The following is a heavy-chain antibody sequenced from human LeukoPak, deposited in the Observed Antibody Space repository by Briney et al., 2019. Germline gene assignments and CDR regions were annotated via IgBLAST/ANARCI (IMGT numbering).Heavy chain of an antibody. CDR2: TYYSGST. Sequence: PSETLSLTCTISGGSIGSYYWSWIRQPPGKGLEWIEYTYYSGSTNYNPSLKSRVTMSVDTSKNQFSLKLSSVTAADTAVYYCVRNAGDYWGQGTLVTVSS. CDR3: VRNAGDY. J-gene: IGHJ4*02. CDR1: GGSIGSYY. V-gene: IGHV4-59*01. D-gene: IGHD6-13*01.